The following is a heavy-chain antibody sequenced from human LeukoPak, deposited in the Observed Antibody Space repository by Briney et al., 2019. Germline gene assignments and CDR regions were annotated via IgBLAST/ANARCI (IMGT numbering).Heavy chain of an antibody. J-gene: IGHJ4*02. CDR2: ISGSGGST. V-gene: IGHV3-23*01. CDR3: AKQLGYCSDGSCYFPY. D-gene: IGHD2-15*01. Sequence: GGSLRLSCAASGFTFSSYAMSWVRQAPGKGLEWVSAISGSGGSTYYADPVKGRFTISRDNSKSTLCLQMNSLRAEDTAVYYCAKQLGYCSDGSCYFPYWGQGTLVTVSS. CDR1: GFTFSSYA.